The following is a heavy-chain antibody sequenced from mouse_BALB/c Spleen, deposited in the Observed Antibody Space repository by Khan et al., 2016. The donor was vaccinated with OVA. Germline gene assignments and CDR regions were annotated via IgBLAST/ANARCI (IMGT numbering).Heavy chain of an antibody. Sequence: EVELVESGGGLVKPGGSLKLSCAASGFTFSTYAMSWVRQTPEKRLEWVATINSDGDYTYYPDNLTGRFTISRDNAKNTLYLQLSRLRSEDTAMYYCARAAYGNFAYWGQGTLVTVSA. CDR3: ARAAYGNFAY. D-gene: IGHD2-1*01. CDR1: GFTFSTYA. CDR2: INSDGDYT. V-gene: IGHV5-9-3*01. J-gene: IGHJ3*01.